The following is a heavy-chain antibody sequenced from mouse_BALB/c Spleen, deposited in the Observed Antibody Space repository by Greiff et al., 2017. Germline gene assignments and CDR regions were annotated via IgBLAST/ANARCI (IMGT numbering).Heavy chain of an antibody. J-gene: IGHJ3*01. V-gene: IGHV5-12-1*01. CDR2: ISSGGGST. D-gene: IGHD1-2*01. Sequence: EVMLVESGGGLVKPGGSLKLSCAASGFAFSSYDMSWVRQTPEKRLEWVAYISSGGGSTYYPDTVKGRFTISRDNAKNTLYLQMSSLKSEDTAMYYCARRGGYYGPVAYWGQGTLVTVSA. CDR3: ARRGGYYGPVAY. CDR1: GFAFSSYD.